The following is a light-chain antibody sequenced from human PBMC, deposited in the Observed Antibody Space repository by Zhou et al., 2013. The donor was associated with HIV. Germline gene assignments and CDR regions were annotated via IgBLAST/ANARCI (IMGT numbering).Light chain of an antibody. Sequence: EIVLTQSPATLSLSPGERATLSCRASQSVSRYLAWYQQKPGQAPRLLIYDASNRATGIPARFSGSGSGTDFTLTISRLEPEDFAVYYCQQYGSSLFGQGTKLEI. CDR1: QSVSRY. V-gene: IGKV3-20*01. J-gene: IGKJ2*01. CDR3: QQYGSSL. CDR2: DAS.